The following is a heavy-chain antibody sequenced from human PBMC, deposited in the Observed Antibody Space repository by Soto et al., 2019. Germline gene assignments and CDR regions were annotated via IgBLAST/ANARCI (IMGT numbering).Heavy chain of an antibody. V-gene: IGHV1-69*13. D-gene: IGHD5-18*01. CDR1: GGTFSSYA. J-gene: IGHJ6*02. Sequence: SVKVSCKASGGTFSSYAISWVRQAPGQGLEWMGGIIPIFGTANYAQKFQGRVTITADESTSTAYMELSSLRSEDTAVYYCARAWQIQLGFPPRINYYYYVIDFWGQGSTVTGSS. CDR2: IIPIFGTA. CDR3: ARAWQIQLGFPPRINYYYYVIDF.